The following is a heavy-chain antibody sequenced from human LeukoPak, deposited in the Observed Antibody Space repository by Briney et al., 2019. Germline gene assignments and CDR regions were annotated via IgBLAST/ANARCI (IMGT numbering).Heavy chain of an antibody. V-gene: IGHV3-66*01. Sequence: PGGSLRLSCAASGFTVSSNYMSWVRQAPGKGLEWVSVIYSGGSTYYADSVKGRFTISRDNSKNTLYLQMNSLRAEDTAVYYCARGRPSYYFDYWSQGTLVTVSS. CDR3: ARGRPSYYFDY. J-gene: IGHJ4*02. D-gene: IGHD6-6*01. CDR1: GFTVSSNY. CDR2: IYSGGST.